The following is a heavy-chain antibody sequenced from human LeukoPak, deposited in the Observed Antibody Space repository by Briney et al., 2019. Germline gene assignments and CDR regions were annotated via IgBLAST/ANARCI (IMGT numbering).Heavy chain of an antibody. CDR3: ARDGYDFWSGIDY. Sequence: GGSLRLSCAASGFTFSSYWMSWVRQAPGKGLEWVANIKQDGSEKYYVDSVKGRFTISRDNAKNSLYLQMNSLRAEDTAVYYCARDGYDFWSGIDYWGQGTLVTVSS. CDR1: GFTFSSYW. J-gene: IGHJ4*02. CDR2: IKQDGSEK. D-gene: IGHD3-3*01. V-gene: IGHV3-7*01.